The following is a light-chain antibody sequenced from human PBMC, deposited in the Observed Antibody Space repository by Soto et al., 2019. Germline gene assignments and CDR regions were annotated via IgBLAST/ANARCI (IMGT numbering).Light chain of an antibody. J-gene: IGLJ2*01. Sequence: QAVVTQEPSLTVSPGGTVTLTCASSTGAVTSGHYPNWFQQKPGQAPRALIYTTVNKHSWTPARFSGSLLGGKAALTLSGVQPEDEAEYYCLLYYGGPRIFGGGTQLTVL. CDR2: TTV. V-gene: IGLV7-43*01. CDR3: LLYYGGPRI. CDR1: TGAVTSGHY.